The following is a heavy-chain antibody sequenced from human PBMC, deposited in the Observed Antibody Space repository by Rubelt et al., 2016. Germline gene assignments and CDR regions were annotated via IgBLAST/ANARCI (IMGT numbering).Heavy chain of an antibody. CDR2: YSGST. J-gene: IGHJ6*02. CDR3: ARENIRYGYSSSSVGDYYYYGMDV. V-gene: IGHV4-59*01. D-gene: IGHD6-6*01. Sequence: YSGSTNYNPSLKSRVTISVDTSKNQFSLKLSSVTAADTAVYYCARENIRYGYSSSSVGDYYYYGMDVWGQGTTVTVSS.